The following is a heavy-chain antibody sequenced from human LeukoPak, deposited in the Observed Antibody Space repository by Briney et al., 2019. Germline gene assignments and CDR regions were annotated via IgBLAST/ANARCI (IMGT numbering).Heavy chain of an antibody. CDR1: GFTFSSYS. CDR3: ARGDNSGWRNVYYFDY. CDR2: ISSSSSYI. D-gene: IGHD6-19*01. V-gene: IGHV3-21*01. Sequence: GGSLRLSCAASGFTFSSYSMNWVRQAPGKGLEWVSSISSSSSYIYYADSVKGRFTISRDNAKNSLYLQMNSLRAEDTAVYYCARGDNSGWRNVYYFDYWGQGTLVTVAS. J-gene: IGHJ4*02.